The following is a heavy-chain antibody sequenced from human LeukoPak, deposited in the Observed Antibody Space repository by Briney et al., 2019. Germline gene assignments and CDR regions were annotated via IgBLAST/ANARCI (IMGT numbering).Heavy chain of an antibody. CDR1: GYTFTSYD. CDR2: ISAYNGNT. J-gene: IGHJ5*02. CDR3: ARTSLYGWFDP. Sequence: ASVKVSCKASGYTFTSYDINWVRQAPGQGLEWMGWISAYNGNTNYAQKLQGRVTMTTDTSTSTAYMELRSLRSDDTAVYYCARTSLYGWFDPWGQGTLVTVSS. D-gene: IGHD3-10*01. V-gene: IGHV1-18*01.